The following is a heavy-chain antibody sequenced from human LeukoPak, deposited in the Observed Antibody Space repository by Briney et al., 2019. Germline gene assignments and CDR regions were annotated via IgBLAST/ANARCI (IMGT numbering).Heavy chain of an antibody. CDR3: ANRNWSDPGLDY. V-gene: IGHV5-51*01. CDR2: IYPSDSDT. CDR1: GFSFTSYW. Sequence: GESLKISRKGSGFSFTSYWIGWVRQMPGKGLEWMGIIYPSDSDTTYSPSFQGQVTISADKSISTAYLQWSSLRAEDTAVYYCANRNWSDPGLDYWGQGTLVTVSS. D-gene: IGHD1-20*01. J-gene: IGHJ4*02.